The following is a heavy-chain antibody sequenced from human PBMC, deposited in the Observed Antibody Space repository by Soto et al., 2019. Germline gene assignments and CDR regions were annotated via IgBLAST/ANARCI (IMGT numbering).Heavy chain of an antibody. CDR1: GGSISSYY. CDR2: IYYSGST. Sequence: PSETLFPTYTVSGGSISSYYLSWIRQPPGKGLEWIGYIYYSGSTNYNPSLKSRVTISVDTSKNQFSLKLSSVTAADTAVYYCARVWGGAFDIWGQGTMVTVSS. CDR3: ARVWGGAFDI. J-gene: IGHJ3*02. D-gene: IGHD3-10*01. V-gene: IGHV4-59*01.